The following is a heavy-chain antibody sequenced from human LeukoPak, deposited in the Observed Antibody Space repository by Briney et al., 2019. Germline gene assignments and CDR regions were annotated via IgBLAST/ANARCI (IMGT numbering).Heavy chain of an antibody. D-gene: IGHD6-19*01. V-gene: IGHV3-66*01. CDR2: IYSGGST. CDR3: ARVGIAVAGSVGY. Sequence: GGSLRLSCAASGFTVSSNYMSWVRQAPGKGLEWVPVIYSGGSTYYADSVKGRFTISRDNSKNTLYLQMNSLRAEDTAVYYCARVGIAVAGSVGYWGQGTLVTVSS. J-gene: IGHJ4*02. CDR1: GFTVSSNY.